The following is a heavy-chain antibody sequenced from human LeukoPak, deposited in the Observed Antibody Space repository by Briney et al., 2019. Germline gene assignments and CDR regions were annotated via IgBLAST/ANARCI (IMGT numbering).Heavy chain of an antibody. CDR3: ARGNSHDYNNPFDY. D-gene: IGHD4-11*01. CDR1: GFTFDDYA. J-gene: IGHJ4*02. Sequence: GRSLRLSCAASGFTFDDYAMHWVRQAPGKGLEWVSGISWNSGSIGYADSVKGRFTISRDNANNSLFLQMNSLRAEDTAVYYCARGNSHDYNNPFDYWGQGSLVTVSS. V-gene: IGHV3-9*01. CDR2: ISWNSGSI.